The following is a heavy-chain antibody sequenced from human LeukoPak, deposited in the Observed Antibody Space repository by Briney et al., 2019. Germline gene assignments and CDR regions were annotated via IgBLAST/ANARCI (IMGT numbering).Heavy chain of an antibody. CDR3: AKELYYDFWSGYYTTGFDY. Sequence: GGSLRLSCAASGFTFSSYGMHWVRQAPGKGLEWVAVIWYDGSNKYYADSVKGRFTISRDNSKNTLYLQMNSLRAEDTAVYYCAKELYYDFWSGYYTTGFDYWGQGTLVTASS. CDR1: GFTFSSYG. J-gene: IGHJ4*02. CDR2: IWYDGSNK. V-gene: IGHV3-33*06. D-gene: IGHD3-3*01.